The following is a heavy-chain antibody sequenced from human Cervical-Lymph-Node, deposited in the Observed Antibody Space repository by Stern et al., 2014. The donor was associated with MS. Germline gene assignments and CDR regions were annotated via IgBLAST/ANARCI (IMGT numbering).Heavy chain of an antibody. D-gene: IGHD1-26*01. CDR1: GGSITNVDSC. CDR2: IFYRGSS. Sequence: QVQLVESGPGLVNPSQTLSLICSVSGGSITNVDSCWTWVRQHPGKALEWIGNIFYRGSSNYNPSLESRVTISLDMSKNQFYLRLNSVTAADTAVYYCARDPGVTSASQLATDRYGLDVWGQGTTVTVSS. V-gene: IGHV4-31*03. CDR3: ARDPGVTSASQLATDRYGLDV. J-gene: IGHJ6*02.